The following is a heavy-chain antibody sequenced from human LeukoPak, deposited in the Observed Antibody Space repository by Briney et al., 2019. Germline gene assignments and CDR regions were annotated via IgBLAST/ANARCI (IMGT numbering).Heavy chain of an antibody. Sequence: SQTLSLTCAIFGDSISSNSSWNWIRQSPSRGLEWLGRTYYRSKWYNDYVVSVKSRVNINPDTSKNQFSLQLNSVTPEDTAVYYCARGGQGDGYSADEAFDIWGQGTMVTVS. J-gene: IGHJ3*02. D-gene: IGHD5-18*01. V-gene: IGHV6-1*01. CDR3: ARGGQGDGYSADEAFDI. CDR1: GDSISSNSS. CDR2: TYYRSKWYN.